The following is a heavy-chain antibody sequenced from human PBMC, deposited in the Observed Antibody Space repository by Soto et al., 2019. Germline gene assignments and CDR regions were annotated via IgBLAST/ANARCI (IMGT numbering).Heavy chain of an antibody. CDR1: GFTFRSYA. V-gene: IGHV3-30-3*01. CDR2: ISYDGSNK. CDR3: ARDKARETEAFDI. J-gene: IGHJ3*02. Sequence: GALRLSCAASGFTFRSYAMHWVRQAPGKGLEWVAVISYDGSNKYYADSVKGRFTISRDNSKNTLYLQMNSLRAEDTAVYYCARDKARETEAFDISGQGTMVTVSS.